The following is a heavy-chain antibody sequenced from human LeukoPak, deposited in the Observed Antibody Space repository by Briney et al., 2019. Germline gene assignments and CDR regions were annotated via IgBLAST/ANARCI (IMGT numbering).Heavy chain of an antibody. CDR2: ISGSGGDT. CDR1: GFTFSSHG. Sequence: GGSLRLSCAASGFTFSSHGMSWVRQGPGKGLELVSGISGSGGDTYYADSVKGRFTISRDNSKSTLYLQMNSLRAEDTAVYSCAKDLLGVAAGNYWGQGTLVTVSS. D-gene: IGHD6-13*01. J-gene: IGHJ4*02. V-gene: IGHV3-23*01. CDR3: AKDLLGVAAGNY.